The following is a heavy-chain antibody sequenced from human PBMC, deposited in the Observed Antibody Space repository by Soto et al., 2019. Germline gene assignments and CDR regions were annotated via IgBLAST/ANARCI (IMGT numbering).Heavy chain of an antibody. CDR2: ISGSGTST. CDR1: GFSFSSCE. J-gene: IGHJ4*02. V-gene: IGHV3-48*03. D-gene: IGHD3-9*01. CDR3: ASKIVTPGYHYYDY. Sequence: QPGGSLRLSCAASGFSFSSCEMSWVRQAPGKGLEWVSYISGSGTSTQYSDSVKGRFNISRDNAKNSLHLQMNSLGAEDTAVYYCASKIVTPGYHYYDYWGQGTLVTVSS.